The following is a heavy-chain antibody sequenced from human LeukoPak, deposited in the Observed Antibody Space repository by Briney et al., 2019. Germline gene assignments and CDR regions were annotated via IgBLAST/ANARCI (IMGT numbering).Heavy chain of an antibody. Sequence: GGSLRLSCAASGFTFSSSWMSWVRQAPGRGLEWVANVKQDGSDTHYVDSVKGRLTISRDNAKNSLYLEMNGLRADDTAMYYCARDPYTGNYGAFDIWGQGTMVTVSS. CDR1: GFTFSSSW. CDR3: ARDPYTGNYGAFDI. V-gene: IGHV3-7*05. CDR2: VKQDGSDT. D-gene: IGHD1-7*01. J-gene: IGHJ3*02.